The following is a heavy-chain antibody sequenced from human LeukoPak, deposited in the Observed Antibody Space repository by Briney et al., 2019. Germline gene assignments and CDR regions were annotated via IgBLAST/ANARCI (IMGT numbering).Heavy chain of an antibody. J-gene: IGHJ4*02. CDR1: GFTFTNHA. CDR3: ATYGRDGYKGFY. CDR2: IDGSSATI. V-gene: IGHV3-48*04. D-gene: IGHD5-24*01. Sequence: GGSLRLSCAASGFTFTNHAMNWVRQAPGKGLEWISYIDGSSATIYYADSVKGRFTTSRDNTKNSVYLHMNSLRAEDTAMYYCATYGRDGYKGFYWGQGTLVTVSS.